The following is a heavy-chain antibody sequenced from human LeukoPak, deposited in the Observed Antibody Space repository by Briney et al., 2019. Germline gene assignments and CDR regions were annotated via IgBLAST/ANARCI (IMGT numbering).Heavy chain of an antibody. CDR1: GCTFISYY. Sequence: ASVKVSFKSSGCTFISYYRHWVGQAPGQGLEWMGIINPSGGSPNYAQKFQGRVTMTRDTSTSTVYMELRSLRSADTALYYCARLFVGGRSGELGYWGQGTLVTVSS. V-gene: IGHV1-46*01. D-gene: IGHD3-10*01. J-gene: IGHJ4*02. CDR3: ARLFVGGRSGELGY. CDR2: INPSGGSP.